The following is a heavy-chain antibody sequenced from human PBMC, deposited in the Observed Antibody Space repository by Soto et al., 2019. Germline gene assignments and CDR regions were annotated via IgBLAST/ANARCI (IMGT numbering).Heavy chain of an antibody. CDR1: GFTFSSYA. J-gene: IGHJ4*02. V-gene: IGHV3-23*01. Sequence: GGSLRLSCAASGFTFSSYAMSWVRQAPGKGLEWVSAISGSGVSTYYADSVKGRFTISRDNSKNTLYLQMNSLRAEDTAVYYCAKGESYYYDSSGYWNYWGQGTLVTVSS. D-gene: IGHD3-22*01. CDR2: ISGSGVST. CDR3: AKGESYYYDSSGYWNY.